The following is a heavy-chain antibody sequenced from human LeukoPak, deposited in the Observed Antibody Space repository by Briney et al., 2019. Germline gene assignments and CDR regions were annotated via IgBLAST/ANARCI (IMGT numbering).Heavy chain of an antibody. D-gene: IGHD3-3*01. CDR3: ARGSGVEYDDY. CDR2: ISAYNGNT. CDR1: GYTFTSYA. Sequence: ASVKVSCKASGYTFTSYAMHWVRQAPGQRLEWMGWISAYNGNTNYAQKLQGRVTMTTDTSTSTAYMELRSLRSDDTAVYYCARGSGVEYDDYWGQGTLVTVSS. V-gene: IGHV1-18*01. J-gene: IGHJ4*02.